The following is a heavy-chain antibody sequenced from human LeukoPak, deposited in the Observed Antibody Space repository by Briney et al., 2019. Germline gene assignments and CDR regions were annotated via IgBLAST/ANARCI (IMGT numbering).Heavy chain of an antibody. Sequence: GGSLRLSCAASGFTFSYYWMSWVRQAPGKGLEWVANIKQDGTDKYYVDSVRGRFTISRDNAKNSLYLQMNSLRAEDTAVYYCARVSSGWFNWFDPWGQGTLVTVSS. D-gene: IGHD6-19*01. CDR2: IKQDGTDK. CDR3: ARVSSGWFNWFDP. J-gene: IGHJ5*02. V-gene: IGHV3-7*01. CDR1: GFTFSYYW.